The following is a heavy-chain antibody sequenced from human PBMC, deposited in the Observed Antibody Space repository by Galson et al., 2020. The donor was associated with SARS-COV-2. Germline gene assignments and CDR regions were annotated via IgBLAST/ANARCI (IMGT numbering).Heavy chain of an antibody. CDR2: ISDSGTNI. V-gene: IGHV3-48*03. CDR1: GFTFTSYE. D-gene: IGHD6-13*01. CDR3: ASPYLAAASFFGAFDL. Sequence: GGSLRLSCAASGFTFTSYEMNWVRQAPGKGLEWISYISDSGTNIYYADSVKGRFTISRDSAKSPVDLQMTSLRAEDTAVYYCASPYLAAASFFGAFDLWGRGTMVTVSS. J-gene: IGHJ3*01.